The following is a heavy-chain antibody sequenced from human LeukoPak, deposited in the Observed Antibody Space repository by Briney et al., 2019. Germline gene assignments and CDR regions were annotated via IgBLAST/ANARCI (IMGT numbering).Heavy chain of an antibody. J-gene: IGHJ4*02. V-gene: IGHV4-31*03. CDR3: ARDLYDSSGYYYHFDY. D-gene: IGHD3-22*01. CDR1: GGSISSGGYY. Sequence: SQTLSLTCTVSGGSISSGGYYWSWIRQPPGKGLEWIGYIYYSGSTYYNPSLKSRVTISVDTSKNQFSLKLSSVTAADTAVYYCARDLYDSSGYYYHFDYWGQGTLVTVSS. CDR2: IYYSGST.